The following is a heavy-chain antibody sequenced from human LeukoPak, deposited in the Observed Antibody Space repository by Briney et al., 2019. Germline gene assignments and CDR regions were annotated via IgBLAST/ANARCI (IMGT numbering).Heavy chain of an antibody. CDR2: TYTGVNT. CDR1: GVGASANH. D-gene: IGHD4-17*01. J-gene: IGHJ4*02. Sequence: GGSLRLSCAVSGVGASANHMTSVRQAPGKGLQWVSVTYTGVNTHYVDSVRGRFIISRDASKNTLYFQMNSLRSDDTAVYFCARTTWDTVMIHTPPFDQWGQGTLVTVSS. V-gene: IGHV3-66*01. CDR3: ARTTWDTVMIHTPPFDQ.